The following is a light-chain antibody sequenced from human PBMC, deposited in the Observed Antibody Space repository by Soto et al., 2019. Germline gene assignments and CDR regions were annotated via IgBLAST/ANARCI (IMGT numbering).Light chain of an antibody. J-gene: IGKJ5*01. CDR1: QSIRSL. Sequence: EVVMTQSPAPLSVSPGERATLSCRAAQSIRSLLAWYQHKPGQAPRLLIYGASTRATAIPARFTGSGSGTEFTLTISSLQSEDFAVYYCQQYNNWPITFGQGTRLEIK. CDR2: GAS. V-gene: IGKV3-15*01. CDR3: QQYNNWPIT.